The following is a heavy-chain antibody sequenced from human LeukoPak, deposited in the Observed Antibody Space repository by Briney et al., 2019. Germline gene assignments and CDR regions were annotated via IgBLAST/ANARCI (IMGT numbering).Heavy chain of an antibody. Sequence: GESLKISCKGSANSFTSHWIGWVRQMPGKGLEWMGIMYPGDSDTRYSPSFEGHVTISADKSITTAYLQWSSLKASDTAMYYCGSGERIYHFDNWGQGSLVTVSS. CDR1: ANSFTSHW. J-gene: IGHJ4*02. D-gene: IGHD4-17*01. CDR3: GSGERIYHFDN. V-gene: IGHV5-51*01. CDR2: MYPGDSDT.